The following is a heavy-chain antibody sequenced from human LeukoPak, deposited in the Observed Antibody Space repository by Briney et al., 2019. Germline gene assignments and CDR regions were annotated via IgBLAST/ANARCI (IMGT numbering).Heavy chain of an antibody. CDR3: ARGYGVYYGSGSYYRDYYYGMDV. V-gene: IGHV4-34*01. CDR1: GGSFSGYY. CDR2: INHSGST. D-gene: IGHD3-10*01. J-gene: IGHJ6*04. Sequence: SETLPLTCAVYGGSFSGYYWSWIRQPPGKGLEWIGEINHSGSTNYNPSLKSRVTISVDTSKNQFSLKLSSVTAADTAVYYCARGYGVYYGSGSYYRDYYYGMDVWGKGTTVTVSS.